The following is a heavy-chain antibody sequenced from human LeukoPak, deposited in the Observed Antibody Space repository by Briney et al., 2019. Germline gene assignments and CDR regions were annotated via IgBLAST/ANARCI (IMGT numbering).Heavy chain of an antibody. V-gene: IGHV3-7*01. CDR3: AKEGY. Sequence: PVGSLRLSCAASGFSFSVNWMSWVRQAPGKGPEWVASIKKDGSEKYYVNSVSGRFTISGDNAKNSLYLQMNSLRAEDTAVYYFAKEGYWGQGTLVTVSS. CDR2: IKKDGSEK. J-gene: IGHJ4*02. CDR1: GFSFSVNW.